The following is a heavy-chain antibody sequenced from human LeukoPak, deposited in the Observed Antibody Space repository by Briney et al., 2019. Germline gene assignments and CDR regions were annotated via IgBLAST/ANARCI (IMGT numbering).Heavy chain of an antibody. Sequence: ASVKVSCKASEYTFTSYAMHWVRQAPGQRLEWMGWINAGNGNTKYSQKFQGRVTITRDTSASTAYMELSSLRSEDTAVYYCARNFGVTTVKPTCGMDVWGQGTTVTVSS. D-gene: IGHD4-11*01. CDR3: ARNFGVTTVKPTCGMDV. V-gene: IGHV1-3*01. J-gene: IGHJ6*02. CDR2: INAGNGNT. CDR1: EYTFTSYA.